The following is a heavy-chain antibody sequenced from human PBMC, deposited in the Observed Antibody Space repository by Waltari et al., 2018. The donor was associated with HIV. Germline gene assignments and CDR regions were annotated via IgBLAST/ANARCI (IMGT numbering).Heavy chain of an antibody. D-gene: IGHD6-6*01. V-gene: IGHV4-59*01. CDR2: IYHSGST. CDR1: GGFINNYY. Sequence: QVQLQESGPGLVQPSETLSLTCTVSGGFINNYYWNWIRQPPGKGLEWIGYIYHSGSTNYNPSLKSRVTISVDTSRNEFSLKLTSVTAADTAVYYCAREGTYGGTARPEKGLDSWGQGILVSVSS. CDR3: AREGTYGGTARPEKGLDS. J-gene: IGHJ4*02.